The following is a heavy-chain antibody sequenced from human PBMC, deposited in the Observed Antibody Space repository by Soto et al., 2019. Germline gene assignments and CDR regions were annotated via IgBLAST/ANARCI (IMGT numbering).Heavy chain of an antibody. CDR3: ARGGLVGATRPFDY. CDR2: INHSGST. CDR1: GGSFSGYY. Sequence: SETLSLTCAVYGGSFSGYYWSWIRQPPGKGLEWIGEINHSGSTNYNPSLKSRVTISVDTSKNQFSLKLSSVTAADTAVYYCARGGLVGATRPFDYWGQGTLVTVSS. D-gene: IGHD1-26*01. V-gene: IGHV4-34*01. J-gene: IGHJ4*02.